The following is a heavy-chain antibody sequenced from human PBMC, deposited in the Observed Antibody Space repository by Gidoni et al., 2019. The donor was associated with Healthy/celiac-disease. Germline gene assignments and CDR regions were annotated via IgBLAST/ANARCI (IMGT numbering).Heavy chain of an antibody. CDR1: GFTFDDYA. D-gene: IGHD6-13*01. CDR3: AKDPYARISSSSAFDY. V-gene: IGHV3-9*01. CDR2: ISWNSGSI. Sequence: EVQLVESGGGLVQPGRSLRLSCAASGFTFDDYAMHWVRQAPGKGLEGVSGISWNSGSIGYADSVKGRFTISRDNAKNSLYLQMNSLRAEDTALYYCAKDPYARISSSSAFDYWGQGTLVTVSS. J-gene: IGHJ4*02.